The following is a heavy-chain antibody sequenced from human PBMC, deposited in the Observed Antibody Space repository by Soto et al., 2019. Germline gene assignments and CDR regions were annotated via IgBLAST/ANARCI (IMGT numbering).Heavy chain of an antibody. J-gene: IGHJ4*02. D-gene: IGHD1-20*01. CDR2: INAGNGNT. V-gene: IGHV1-3*01. CDR3: ARDLVTGTNSNFDY. CDR1: GYTFTSYA. Sequence: ASVKVSCKASGYTFTSYAMHWVRQAPGQRLEWMGWINAGNGNTKYSQKFQGRVTITRDTSTSTVYMELSSLRSEDTAVYYCARDLVTGTNSNFDYWGQGTLVTVSS.